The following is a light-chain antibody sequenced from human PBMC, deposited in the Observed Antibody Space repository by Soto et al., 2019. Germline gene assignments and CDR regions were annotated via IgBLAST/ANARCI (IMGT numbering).Light chain of an antibody. V-gene: IGKV3-15*01. CDR2: GAS. J-gene: IGKJ4*01. CDR3: QQYNNWPPLT. Sequence: EIVMTQSPATLSVSPGERATLSCRASQSVSSNLAWYQQKPGQGPRLLIYGASTTATGIPARFSGSGSGTEFTLTISSLQSEDFAVYYCQQYNNWPPLTFGGGTKVEIK. CDR1: QSVSSN.